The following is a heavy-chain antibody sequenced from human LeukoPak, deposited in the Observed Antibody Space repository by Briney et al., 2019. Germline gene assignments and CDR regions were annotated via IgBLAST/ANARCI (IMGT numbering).Heavy chain of an antibody. Sequence: GGSLRLSCAASGFTFSSYAMHWVRQAPGKGLEWVAVISYGGSNKDYADSVKGRFTISRDNSKNTLYLQMNGLREEDTAVYYCVREVVWFGTRPDYWGQGTLVTVSS. V-gene: IGHV3-30-3*01. CDR1: GFTFSSYA. D-gene: IGHD3-10*01. CDR3: VREVVWFGTRPDY. J-gene: IGHJ4*02. CDR2: ISYGGSNK.